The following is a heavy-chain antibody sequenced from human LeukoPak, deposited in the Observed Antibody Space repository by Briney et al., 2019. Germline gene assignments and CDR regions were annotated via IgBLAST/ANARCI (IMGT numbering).Heavy chain of an antibody. V-gene: IGHV3-30*02. Sequence: PGGSLRLSCAVSGFTFSTYGMHWVRQAPGKGLEWVAFIRYDGSNKYYADSVKGRFTISRDNSKNTLYLQMNSLRVEDTAVYYCATLPYYYDSSGSYYFDYWGQGTLVTVSS. CDR3: ATLPYYYDSSGSYYFDY. CDR1: GFTFSTYG. CDR2: IRYDGSNK. J-gene: IGHJ4*02. D-gene: IGHD3-22*01.